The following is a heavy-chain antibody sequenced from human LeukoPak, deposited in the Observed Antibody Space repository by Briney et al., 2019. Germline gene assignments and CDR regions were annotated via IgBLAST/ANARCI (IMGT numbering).Heavy chain of an antibody. CDR1: GFTFRSYW. D-gene: IGHD2-21*02. Sequence: GGSLRLSCAASGFTFRSYWMNWVRQAPGKGLEWVANIRHDGSEKYYVDSVKGRFTISRDNAKNSLYLQMNSLRAEDTAVYYCARDLVTAALDKWGQGTLVTVSS. J-gene: IGHJ4*02. CDR2: IRHDGSEK. CDR3: ARDLVTAALDK. V-gene: IGHV3-7*01.